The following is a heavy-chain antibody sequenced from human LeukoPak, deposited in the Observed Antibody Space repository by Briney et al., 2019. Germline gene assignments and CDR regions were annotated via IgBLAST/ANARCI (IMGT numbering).Heavy chain of an antibody. J-gene: IGHJ3*02. V-gene: IGHV4-59*01. CDR2: IYYSGST. CDR3: ARRSAFLNALDI. Sequence: SETLSLTCTVSGGSISGYYWSWIRQPPGKGLECIGYIYYSGSTNYNPSLKSRVTISVDTSKKQFSLKLSSVTAADTAVYYCARRSAFLNALDIWGQGTMVTVS. CDR1: GGSISGYY.